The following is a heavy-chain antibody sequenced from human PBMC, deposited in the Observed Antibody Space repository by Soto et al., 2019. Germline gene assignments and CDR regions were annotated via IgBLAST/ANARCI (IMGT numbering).Heavy chain of an antibody. Sequence: GGSLRLSCAASGFTFSTYAMTWVRQAPGKGLEWVSSVTNSGSNTYHADSVKGRFTISRDNSKNMLFLQMNSLRAEDTALYYCAKDLAATATGDSFDIWGQGTMVTVSS. D-gene: IGHD1-1*01. CDR1: GFTFSTYA. V-gene: IGHV3-23*01. CDR3: AKDLAATATGDSFDI. J-gene: IGHJ3*02. CDR2: VTNSGSNT.